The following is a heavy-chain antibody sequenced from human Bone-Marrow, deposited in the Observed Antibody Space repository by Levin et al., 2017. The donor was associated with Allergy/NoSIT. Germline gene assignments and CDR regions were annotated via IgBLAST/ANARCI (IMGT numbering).Heavy chain of an antibody. V-gene: IGHV3-23*01. CDR1: GFTFSSYS. CDR3: AKETVRCSSTTCYIPWYFDL. J-gene: IGHJ2*01. D-gene: IGHD2-2*01. CDR2: ISGSDGNT. Sequence: SCAASGFTFSSYSMTWVRQAPGKGLEWVSAISGSDGNTYYADSVKGRFTIFRDTSKNTLYLQMNSLRVEDTAIYYCAKETVRCSSTTCYIPWYFDLWGRGTLLTVSS.